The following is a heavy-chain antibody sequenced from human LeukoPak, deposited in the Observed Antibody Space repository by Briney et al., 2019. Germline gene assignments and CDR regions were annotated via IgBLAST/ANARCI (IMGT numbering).Heavy chain of an antibody. CDR3: WRGTGEGYTYARYSFDY. D-gene: IGHD5-18*01. CDR1: RYTFTCYY. Sequence: ASVKVSCKASRYTFTCYYMHWVRQAPGQGHEWMGWSNPNSGGRDYAQKFQGRVTMTRDTSIRTAYMEMSRLRSDETAVDYCWRGTGEGYTYARYSFDYWGQGTLVTVSS. V-gene: IGHV1-2*02. J-gene: IGHJ4*02. CDR2: SNPNSGGR.